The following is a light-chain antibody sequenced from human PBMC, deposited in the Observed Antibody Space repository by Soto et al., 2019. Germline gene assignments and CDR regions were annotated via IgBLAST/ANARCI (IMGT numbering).Light chain of an antibody. CDR2: DAS. CDR3: QQRSNWPPIT. Sequence: EILMTQSPATLSVSPGERATLSCRGSQSVSSYLAWYQQKPGQAPRLLIYDASNRATGIPARSSGSGSGTDFTLTISSLEPEDFAVYYCQQRSNWPPITFGQGTRLEI. CDR1: QSVSSY. V-gene: IGKV3-11*01. J-gene: IGKJ5*01.